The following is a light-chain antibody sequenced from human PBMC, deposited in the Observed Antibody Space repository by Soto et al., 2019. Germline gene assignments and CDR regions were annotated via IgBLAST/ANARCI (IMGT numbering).Light chain of an antibody. CDR3: QLYGNSPPGVT. CDR1: QSVSSY. CDR2: DAS. Sequence: EIVLTQSPATLSMSPGERATLSCRASQSVSSYLAWFQQKPGQAPRLLIYDASNRATGIPARFSGSGSETDFTLTISSLEPEDFAVYYCQLYGNSPPGVTFGPGTKVDI. J-gene: IGKJ3*01. V-gene: IGKV3-11*01.